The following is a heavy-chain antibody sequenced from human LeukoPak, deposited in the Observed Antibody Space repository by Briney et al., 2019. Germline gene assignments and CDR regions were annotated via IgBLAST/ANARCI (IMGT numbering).Heavy chain of an antibody. J-gene: IGHJ5*02. CDR3: ARHKEGLMVRGLITKPGRAYKWFDP. Sequence: PAETLSLTCTVSGYSITSGYYWGWIREPPGKGLGWVGSIYHSGITHYDASVNSRVTMSVDTSKNEVSLKLHSVPAADTAVYYCARHKEGLMVRGLITKPGRAYKWFDPCRQRTLATV. D-gene: IGHD3-10*01. V-gene: IGHV4-38-2*02. CDR2: IYHSGIT. CDR1: GYSITSGYY.